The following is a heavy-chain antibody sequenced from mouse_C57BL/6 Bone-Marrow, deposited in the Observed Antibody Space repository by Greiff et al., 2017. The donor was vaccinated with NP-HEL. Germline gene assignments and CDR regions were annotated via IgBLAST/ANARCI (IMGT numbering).Heavy chain of an antibody. Sequence: QVQLQQPGTELVKPGASVKLSCKASGYTFTSYWMHWVKQRPGQGLEWIGNINPSNGGTNYNEKFKSKATLTVATSSSTAYMHLSSLTSEDSAVDNCARWYYGSSYDAMDDWGQGTSVTVST. CDR1: GYTFTSYW. J-gene: IGHJ4*01. CDR3: ARWYYGSSYDAMDD. CDR2: INPSNGGT. V-gene: IGHV1-53*01. D-gene: IGHD1-1*01.